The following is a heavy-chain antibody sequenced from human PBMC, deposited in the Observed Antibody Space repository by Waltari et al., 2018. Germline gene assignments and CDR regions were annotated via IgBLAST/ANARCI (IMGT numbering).Heavy chain of an antibody. CDR2: IYYSGST. J-gene: IGHJ5*02. CDR1: GGSISSGGYY. V-gene: IGHV4-31*03. D-gene: IGHD3-10*01. Sequence: QVQLQESGPGLVKPSQTLSLTCTVSGGSISSGGYYWSWIRQHPGKGLEWIGYIYYSGSTYYNPSLKSRVTISVDTSKNQFSLKLSSVTAADTAVYYCARSPASRGSGSYYNEGWFDPWGQGTLVTVSS. CDR3: ARSPASRGSGSYYNEGWFDP.